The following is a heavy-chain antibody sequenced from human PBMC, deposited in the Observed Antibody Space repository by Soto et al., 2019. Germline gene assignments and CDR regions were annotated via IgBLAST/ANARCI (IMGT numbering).Heavy chain of an antibody. J-gene: IGHJ6*02. Sequence: PGEPLKISCKGSGYSFTSYWIGWVRQMPGKGLEWMGIIYPGDSDTRYSPSFQGQVTISADKSISTAYLQWSSLKASDTAMYYCARIGCWGSDRSAYYYTLGYGMDVWGQQTTVTVSS. CDR3: ARIGCWGSDRSAYYYTLGYGMDV. CDR1: GYSFTSYW. D-gene: IGHD3-22*01. CDR2: IYPGDSDT. V-gene: IGHV5-51*01.